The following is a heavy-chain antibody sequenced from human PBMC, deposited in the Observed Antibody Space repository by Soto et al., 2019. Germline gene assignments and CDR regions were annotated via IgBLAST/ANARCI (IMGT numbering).Heavy chain of an antibody. V-gene: IGHV4-39*01. J-gene: IGHJ5*02. D-gene: IGHD2-15*01. CDR3: ARRYCSGGSCYGANWFDP. CDR1: GGSISSSGYY. Sequence: SETLSLTCTVSGGSISSSGYYWGWIRQPPGKGLEWIGSIYYSGSTYYNPSLKSRVTISVDTSKNQFSLKLSSVTAADTAVYYCARRYCSGGSCYGANWFDPWGQGTLVTVSS. CDR2: IYYSGST.